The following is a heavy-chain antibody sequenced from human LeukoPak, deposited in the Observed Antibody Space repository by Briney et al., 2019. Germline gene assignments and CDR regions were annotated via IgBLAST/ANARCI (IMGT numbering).Heavy chain of an antibody. V-gene: IGHV3-9*01. D-gene: IGHD3-10*01. CDR1: GFTFDDYA. J-gene: IGHJ3*02. CDR3: ARSRRPPTMVRGRGDAFDI. CDR2: ISWNSGSI. Sequence: FLRLSCAASGFTFDDYAMHWVRQAPGKGLEWVSCISWNSGSIGYADSVKGRFTISRDNSKNTLYLQMNSLRAEDTAVYYCARSRRPPTMVRGRGDAFDIWAKGQWLPSLQ.